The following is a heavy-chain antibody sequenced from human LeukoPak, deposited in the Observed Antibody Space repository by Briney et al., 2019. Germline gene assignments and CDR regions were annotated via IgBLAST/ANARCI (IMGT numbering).Heavy chain of an antibody. D-gene: IGHD3-10*01. CDR2: IIPIFGTA. CDR1: GGTFSSYA. CDR3: ASSRLTWEYGSGSYGFDY. V-gene: IGHV1-69*01. J-gene: IGHJ4*02. Sequence: LVKVSCKASGGTFSSYAISWVRQAPGQGLEWMGGIIPIFGTANYAQKFQGRVTITADESTSTAYMELSSLRSEDTAVYYCASSRLTWEYGSGSYGFDYWGQGTLVTVSS.